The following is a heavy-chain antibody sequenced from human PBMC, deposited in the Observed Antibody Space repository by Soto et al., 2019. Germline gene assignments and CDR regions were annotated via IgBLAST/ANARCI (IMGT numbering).Heavy chain of an antibody. CDR1: GDSVSSNSVA. V-gene: IGHV6-1*01. CDR2: TYYRSRWYN. CDR3: ARSEEDSDYYYYGMDV. Sequence: PSQTLSLPCVISGDSVSSNSVAWNWVRQSPSRGLEWLGRTYYRSRWYNDYAVSVRSRIAINPDTSKNHFSLQLNSVTPDDTAVYYCARSEEDSDYYYYGMDVWGQGTTVTVSS. J-gene: IGHJ6*02. D-gene: IGHD2-15*01.